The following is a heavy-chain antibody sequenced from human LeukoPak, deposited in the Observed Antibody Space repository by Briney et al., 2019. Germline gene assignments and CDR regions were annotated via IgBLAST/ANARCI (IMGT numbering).Heavy chain of an antibody. CDR3: ARVVGNYVWGSYRPEGCFDS. D-gene: IGHD3-16*02. CDR1: GYTFTSYA. CDR2: INMYNGNT. J-gene: IGHJ4*02. Sequence: GASEKVSCKASGYTFTSYAISWVRQAPGQGPEWMGWINMYNGNTNYAQKLQGRVTMTTDTSTSTAYMELRSLRSDDTAVYYCARVVGNYVWGSYRPEGCFDSWGQGTLVTVSS. V-gene: IGHV1-18*01.